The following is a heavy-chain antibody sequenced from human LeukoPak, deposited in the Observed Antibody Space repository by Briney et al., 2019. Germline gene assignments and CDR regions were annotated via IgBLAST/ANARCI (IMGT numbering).Heavy chain of an antibody. CDR2: ISYDGSNK. CDR1: GFTFSSYG. Sequence: GGSLRLSCAASGFTFSSYGMHWVRQAPGKGLEWVAVISYDGSNKYYADSVKGRFTISRDNSKNTLYLQMNSLRTEDTALYYCARDRVTAFVSSYAILFQFDYRGQGGLVTVSS. V-gene: IGHV3-30*03. J-gene: IGHJ4*02. D-gene: IGHD3-9*01. CDR3: ARDRVTAFVSSYAILFQFDY.